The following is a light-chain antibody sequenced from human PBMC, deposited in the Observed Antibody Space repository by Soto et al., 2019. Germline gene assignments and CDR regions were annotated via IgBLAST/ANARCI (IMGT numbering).Light chain of an antibody. V-gene: IGKV1-9*01. J-gene: IGKJ4*01. Sequence: NQFTHCRPSLSASEGDRFTITCRASQDIAIYVGGYQQKTGEAPKLLIHAASTLHGGVPSRCSGSGAGTDFTLTITSLQAEDFATYYCQQTHTYPSTFGGGTKVDIK. CDR2: AAS. CDR3: QQTHTYPST. CDR1: QDIAIY.